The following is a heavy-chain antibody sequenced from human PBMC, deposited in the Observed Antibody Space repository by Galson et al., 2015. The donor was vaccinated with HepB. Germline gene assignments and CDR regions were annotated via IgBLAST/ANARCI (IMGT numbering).Heavy chain of an antibody. J-gene: IGHJ4*02. D-gene: IGHD1-7*01. CDR1: GYTFSSYG. V-gene: IGHV7-4-1*02. CDR2: INPNTGNP. Sequence: SCKASGYTFSSYGMNWVRQAPGQGLEWMGWINPNTGNPTYAQGFTGRFVFSLDASVSTAYLQISSLKAEDTAVYYCATGRDWNYLASPLFDYWGQGTLVTVSS. CDR3: ATGRDWNYLASPLFDY.